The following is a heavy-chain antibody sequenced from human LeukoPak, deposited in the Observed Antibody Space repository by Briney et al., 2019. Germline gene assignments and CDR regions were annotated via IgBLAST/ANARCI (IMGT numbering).Heavy chain of an antibody. J-gene: IGHJ4*02. V-gene: IGHV1-18*01. CDR3: ARGDCSSTSCSGDFDY. Sequence: ASVKVSCKASGYTFTSYGISWVRQAPGQGLEWMGWISAYNGNTNYAQKLQGRVTMTTDTSTSTAYMELRSLRSDDTAVYYCARGDCSSTSCSGDFDYWGQGTLVTVSS. CDR2: ISAYNGNT. D-gene: IGHD2-2*01. CDR1: GYTFTSYG.